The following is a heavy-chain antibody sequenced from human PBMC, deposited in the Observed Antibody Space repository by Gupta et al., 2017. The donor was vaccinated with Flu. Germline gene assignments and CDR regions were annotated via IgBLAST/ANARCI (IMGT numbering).Heavy chain of an antibody. CDR3: ARRAYFDSGFLYYFDY. CDR2: TDYSGIT. CDR1: GGSISSGDYF. V-gene: IGHV4-39*01. J-gene: IGHJ4*02. D-gene: IGHD3-22*01. Sequence: QLQLQESGSGLVKPSETLSLTCTVSGGSISSGDYFWGWIRQPPGKGLEWIGSTDYSGITYYNPSLKSRVTMSLDTSKNHFSLKLSSVTAADTAVYYCARRAYFDSGFLYYFDYWGQGTLVTVSS.